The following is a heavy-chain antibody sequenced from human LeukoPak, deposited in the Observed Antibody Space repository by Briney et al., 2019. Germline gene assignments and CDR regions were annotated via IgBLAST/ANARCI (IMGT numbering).Heavy chain of an antibody. D-gene: IGHD5-18*01. Sequence: GGSLRLSCAASEFSVGSNYMTWVRQAPGKGLEWVSLIYSGGSTYYADSVKGRFTISRDNSKNTLYLQMNSLRAEDTAVYYCARDLSGVTGYTYGRGIDYWGQGTLVTVSS. CDR3: ARDLSGVTGYTYGRGIDY. CDR2: IYSGGST. J-gene: IGHJ4*02. V-gene: IGHV3-66*01. CDR1: EFSVGSNY.